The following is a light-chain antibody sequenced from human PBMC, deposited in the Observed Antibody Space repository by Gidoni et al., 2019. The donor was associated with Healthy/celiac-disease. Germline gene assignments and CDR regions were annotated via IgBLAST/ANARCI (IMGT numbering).Light chain of an antibody. Sequence: EIVWTQSPATLSLSPGERATLSCRASQSVSSYLAWYQQKPGQAPRLLISDASNRATGIPARFSGRVSGTDFTLTISSLEPDDFAVYYCQQRSNWPGITFGPGTKVDIK. CDR1: QSVSSY. J-gene: IGKJ3*01. V-gene: IGKV3-11*01. CDR3: QQRSNWPGIT. CDR2: DAS.